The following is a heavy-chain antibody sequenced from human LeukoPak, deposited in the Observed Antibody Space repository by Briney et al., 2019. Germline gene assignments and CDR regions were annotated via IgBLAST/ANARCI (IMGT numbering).Heavy chain of an antibody. CDR3: ANISPGQGYYYYYYMDV. J-gene: IGHJ6*03. CDR1: GFTFSSYG. V-gene: IGHV3-23*01. D-gene: IGHD1-14*01. CDR2: ISGSGGST. Sequence: PGGSLRLSCAASGFTFSSYGMSWVRQAPGKGLEWVSAISGSGGSTYYADSVKGRFTISRDNSKNTLYLQMNSLRAEDTAVYYCANISPGQGYYYYYYMDVWGKGTTVTISS.